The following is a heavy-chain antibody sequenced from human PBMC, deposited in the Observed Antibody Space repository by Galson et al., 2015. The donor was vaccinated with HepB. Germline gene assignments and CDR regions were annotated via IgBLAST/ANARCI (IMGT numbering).Heavy chain of an antibody. D-gene: IGHD2-2*01. J-gene: IGHJ4*02. CDR3: ASKLGYCSSTSCPAAY. CDR2: ISSSSSTI. CDR1: GFTFSSYS. Sequence: SLRLSCAASGFTFSSYSMNWVRQAPGKGLEWVSYISSSSSTIYYADSVKGRFTISRDNAKNSLYLQMNSQRDEDTAVYYCASKLGYCSSTSCPAAYWGQGTLVTVSS. V-gene: IGHV3-48*02.